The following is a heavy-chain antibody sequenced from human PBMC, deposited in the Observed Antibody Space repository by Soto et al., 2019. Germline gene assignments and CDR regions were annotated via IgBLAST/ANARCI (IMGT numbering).Heavy chain of an antibody. J-gene: IGHJ4*02. Sequence: GGSLRLSCAASGFTFSSYAMSWVRQAPGKGLEWVSAISGSGGSTYYADAVKGRFTISRDKSKNTPYLPMNCQCAGDTAVYYCAKDRYSSGWYYYWGQGTLVTVSS. CDR2: ISGSGGST. D-gene: IGHD6-19*01. CDR3: AKDRYSSGWYYY. V-gene: IGHV3-23*01. CDR1: GFTFSSYA.